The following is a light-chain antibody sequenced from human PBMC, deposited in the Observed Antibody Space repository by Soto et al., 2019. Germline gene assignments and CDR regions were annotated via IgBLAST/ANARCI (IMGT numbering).Light chain of an antibody. V-gene: IGKV1-5*03. Sequence: DIPMTQSPSTLSASVGDTVTITCRASQSISSWLAWYQQKPGKAPKLLIYKASSLESGVPSRFSGSGSGTEFTLTISSLQPDDFATYYCQQYSTYWTFGQGTRVEI. CDR2: KAS. CDR3: QQYSTYWT. CDR1: QSISSW. J-gene: IGKJ1*01.